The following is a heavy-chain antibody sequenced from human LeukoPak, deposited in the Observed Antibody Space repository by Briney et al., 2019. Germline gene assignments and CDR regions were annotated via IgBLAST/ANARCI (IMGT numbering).Heavy chain of an antibody. CDR3: ARANPSYGSGSYYYYYYGMDV. J-gene: IGHJ6*04. CDR2: INAGNGNT. V-gene: IGHV1-3*01. CDR1: GYTFTSYA. D-gene: IGHD3-10*01. Sequence: ASVKVSCKASGYTFTSYAMHWVRQAPGQRLEWMGWINAGNGNTKYSQKFQGRVTITRDTSASTAYMELSSLRSEDTAVYYCARANPSYGSGSYYYYYYGMDVWGKGTTVTVSS.